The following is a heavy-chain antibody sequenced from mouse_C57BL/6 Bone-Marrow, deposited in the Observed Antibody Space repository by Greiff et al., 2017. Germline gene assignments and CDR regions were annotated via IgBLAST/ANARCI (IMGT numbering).Heavy chain of an antibody. CDR1: GYSFTGYF. J-gene: IGHJ2*01. CDR3: ARGTLWYYFDY. V-gene: IGHV1-20*01. Sequence: VQLQQSGPELVKPGDSVKISCKASGYSFTGYFMNWVMQSHGKSLEWIGRINPYNGDTFYNQKFKGKATLTVDKSSSTAHMELRSLTSEDSAVYCCARGTLWYYFDYWGQGTTLTVSS. CDR2: INPYNGDT. D-gene: IGHD1-1*02.